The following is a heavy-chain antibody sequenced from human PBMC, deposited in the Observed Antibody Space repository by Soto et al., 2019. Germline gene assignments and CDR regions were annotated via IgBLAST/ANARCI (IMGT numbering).Heavy chain of an antibody. V-gene: IGHV4-61*01. J-gene: IGHJ5*02. CDR2: IYYSGST. CDR3: ARYDAGSGSNKLDP. CDR1: GGSVSSRSHF. Sequence: QVQLQESGPGLVKPSETLSVTCTVSGGSVSSRSHFWSWIRQPPGGGLQWIGYIYYSGSTNYNPSLKSRATLSVDTSRNQFSLRLTSVTAADTAVYYCARYDAGSGSNKLDPWGQGTLVTVSS. D-gene: IGHD3-3*01.